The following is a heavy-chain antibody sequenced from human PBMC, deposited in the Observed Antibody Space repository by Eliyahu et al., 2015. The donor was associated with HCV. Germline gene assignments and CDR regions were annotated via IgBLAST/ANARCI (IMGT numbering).Heavy chain of an antibody. CDR3: ARLGYCPSACKGDWFDP. D-gene: IGHD2-8*02. CDR1: GLXPXDXX. V-gene: IGHV3-11*05. J-gene: IGHJ5*02. Sequence: QVQLVESGGGLXKPGGSLRXSXVASGLXPXDXXMTWIRQAPGKGLEWVSYISSSSSDTNYADSVKGRFTISRDNAKNSLYLQMSSLRAEDTAVYYCARLGYCPSACKGDWFDPWGQGALVTVSS. CDR2: ISSSSSDT.